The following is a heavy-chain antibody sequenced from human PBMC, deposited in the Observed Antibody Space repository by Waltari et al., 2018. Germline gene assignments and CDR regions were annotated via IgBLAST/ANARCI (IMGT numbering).Heavy chain of an antibody. D-gene: IGHD1-26*01. V-gene: IGHV3-72*01. J-gene: IGHJ1*01. CDR2: VRDKANRYTT. CDR3: SYSGSYKHFQD. Sequence: EVQLVESGGGLVQPGGSLRLSCAAPGFTFSDHYMDWVRQAPGKGLEWVGRVRDKANRYTTEYAASVKGRFTISRDDLKNSLFLQMNSLKTEDTAVYYCSYSGSYKHFQDWGQGTLVTVSS. CDR1: GFTFSDHY.